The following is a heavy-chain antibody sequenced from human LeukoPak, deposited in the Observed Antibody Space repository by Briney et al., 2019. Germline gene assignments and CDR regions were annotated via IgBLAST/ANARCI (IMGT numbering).Heavy chain of an antibody. Sequence: PGGSLRLSCAASGFTFSSYAMSWVRQAPGKGLEWVSGISSSGGDKPYADSVKGRFTISRDNSKNVLYLQMNSLRAEDTAIYYCAKKNSGLHPFDYWGQGTLVTVSS. CDR2: ISSSGGDK. D-gene: IGHD4-23*01. J-gene: IGHJ4*02. V-gene: IGHV3-23*01. CDR1: GFTFSSYA. CDR3: AKKNSGLHPFDY.